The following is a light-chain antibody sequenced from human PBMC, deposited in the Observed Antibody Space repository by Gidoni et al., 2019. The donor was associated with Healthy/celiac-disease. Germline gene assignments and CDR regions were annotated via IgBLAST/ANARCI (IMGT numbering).Light chain of an antibody. Sequence: QSALTQPASVSGSPGQSITISCTGTSSDVGSYNLVSWYQQQPGKAPNLMIYEVSKRPSGVSNRFYGSKSGNTASLTISGLQAEDEADYYCCSYAGSSTNVVFGGGTKLTVL. CDR1: SSDVGSYNL. J-gene: IGLJ2*01. CDR3: CSYAGSSTNVV. CDR2: EVS. V-gene: IGLV2-23*02.